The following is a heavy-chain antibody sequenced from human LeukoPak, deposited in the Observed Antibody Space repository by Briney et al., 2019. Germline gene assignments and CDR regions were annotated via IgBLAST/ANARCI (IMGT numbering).Heavy chain of an antibody. J-gene: IGHJ3*01. V-gene: IGHV6-1*01. Sequence: SQTLSLTCGISGDFVSGNSVAWNWIRQSPSRGLEWLGRTYYRSNWFYDYAVSVKGRLTINPDTSKNQFSLHLNSVTPEDTAVCYCARVQSESLRAFDVWGQGTMVTVSS. CDR2: TYYRSNWFY. CDR3: ARVQSESLRAFDV. CDR1: GDFVSGNSVA.